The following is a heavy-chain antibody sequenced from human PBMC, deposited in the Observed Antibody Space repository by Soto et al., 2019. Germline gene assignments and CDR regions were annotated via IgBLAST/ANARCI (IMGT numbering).Heavy chain of an antibody. J-gene: IGHJ4*02. Sequence: SETLSLTCTVSGGSISSYYWSWIRQPPGKGLEWIGYIYYSGSTNYNPSLKSRVTISVDTSKNQFSLELNSVTAADTAVYYCARDLGGWPDYWGQGTLVTVSS. V-gene: IGHV4-59*12. CDR1: GGSISSYY. CDR2: IYYSGST. CDR3: ARDLGGWPDY. D-gene: IGHD2-15*01.